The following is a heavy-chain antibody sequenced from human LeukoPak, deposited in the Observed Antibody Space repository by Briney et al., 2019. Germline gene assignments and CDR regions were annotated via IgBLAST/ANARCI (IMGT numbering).Heavy chain of an antibody. Sequence: GGSLRLSCGASGLTFSSYWMHWVRQAPGKGLVWISRINSDGSTTSYADSVKGRFTISRDNAKNTLYLQMNSLRAEDTAVYYCARGNYYGQDYWGQGTLVTVSS. CDR2: INSDGSTT. J-gene: IGHJ4*02. D-gene: IGHD3-10*01. CDR3: ARGNYYGQDY. CDR1: GLTFSSYW. V-gene: IGHV3-74*01.